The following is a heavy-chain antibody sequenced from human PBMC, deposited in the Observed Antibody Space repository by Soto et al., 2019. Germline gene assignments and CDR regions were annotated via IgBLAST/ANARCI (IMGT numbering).Heavy chain of an antibody. CDR3: AREAVAGTYAFDI. V-gene: IGHV3-11*06. CDR2: ISSSSSYT. CDR1: GFTFSDYY. Sequence: GGSLRLSCAASGFTFSDYYMSWIRQAPGKGLEWVSYISSSSSYTNYADSVKGRFTISRDNAKNSLYLQMNSLRAEDTAVYYCAREAVAGTYAFDIWGQGTMVTVSS. D-gene: IGHD6-19*01. J-gene: IGHJ3*02.